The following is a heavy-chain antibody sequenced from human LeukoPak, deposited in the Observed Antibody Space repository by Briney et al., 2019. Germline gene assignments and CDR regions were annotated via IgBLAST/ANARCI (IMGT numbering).Heavy chain of an antibody. CDR1: GFTFSSYA. V-gene: IGHV3-23*01. CDR2: ISGSGGST. D-gene: IGHD3-22*01. CDR3: AKDGDSSGYYWFSNYFDY. J-gene: IGHJ4*02. Sequence: GGSLRLSCAASGFTFSSYAMSWVRQAPGKGLEWVSAISGSGGSTYYADSVKGRFTISRDNSKNTLYLQMNSLRAEDTALYYCAKDGDSSGYYWFSNYFDYWGQGTLVTVSS.